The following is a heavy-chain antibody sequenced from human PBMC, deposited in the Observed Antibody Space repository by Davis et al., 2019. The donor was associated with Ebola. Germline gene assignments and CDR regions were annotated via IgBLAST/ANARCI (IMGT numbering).Heavy chain of an antibody. V-gene: IGHV3-23*01. D-gene: IGHD2-15*01. CDR2: ISGSAGST. J-gene: IGHJ4*02. CDR3: AKDRDCSGGSCIFDF. Sequence: GGSLRLSCAASGFTFSSYSMNWVRQAPGKGLEWVSAISGSAGSTYYADSVKGRFTISRDNSKNTLYLQMNSLRDEDTAVYYCAKDRDCSGGSCIFDFWGQGSLVTVSS. CDR1: GFTFSSYS.